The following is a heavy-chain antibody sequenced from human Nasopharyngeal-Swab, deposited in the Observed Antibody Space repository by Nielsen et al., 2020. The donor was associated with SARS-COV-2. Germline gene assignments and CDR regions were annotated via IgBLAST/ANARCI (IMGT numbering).Heavy chain of an antibody. CDR2: INPNSGGT. V-gene: IGHV1-2*04. CDR1: GYTFTGYY. Sequence: ASVKVSCKASGYTFTGYYMHWVRQAPGQGLEWMGWINPNSGGTNYAQKFQGWVTMTRDTSISTAYMELSRLRSDDTAVYYCARSHIVVVTDAFDIWGKGTMGTVSS. CDR3: ARSHIVVVTDAFDI. J-gene: IGHJ3*02. D-gene: IGHD2-21*02.